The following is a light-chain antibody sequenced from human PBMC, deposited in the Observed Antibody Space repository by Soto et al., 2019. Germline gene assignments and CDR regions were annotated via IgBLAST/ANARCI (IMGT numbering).Light chain of an antibody. CDR3: QNYNRAPLT. J-gene: IGKJ4*01. CDR2: AAS. V-gene: IGKV1-27*01. CDR1: QGIGTY. Sequence: QMTQSPSSLSASIGDRVTITCRASQGIGTYLAWYQQRPGKVPQLLISAASTVQSGVPSRFSGSGSGTDFTLTINSLQPEDAATYYCQNYNRAPLTFGGGTKVEI.